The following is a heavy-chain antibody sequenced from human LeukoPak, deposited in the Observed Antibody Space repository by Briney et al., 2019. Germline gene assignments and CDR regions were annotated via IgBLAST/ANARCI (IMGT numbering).Heavy chain of an antibody. CDR3: AKDPPVRYFDWPPDAFDI. D-gene: IGHD3-9*01. CDR2: ITGSGGST. CDR1: GFTFSRYA. V-gene: IGHV3-23*01. Sequence: GGSLRLSCAASGFTFSRYAMSWVRQAPGKGLEWVSAITGSGGSTYYADSVKGRFTISRDNSKNTLYLQMNSLRAEDTAVYYCAKDPPVRYFDWPPDAFDIWGQGTMLTVSS. J-gene: IGHJ3*02.